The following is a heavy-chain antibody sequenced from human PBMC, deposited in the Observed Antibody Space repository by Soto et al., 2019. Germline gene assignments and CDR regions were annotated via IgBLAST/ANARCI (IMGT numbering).Heavy chain of an antibody. CDR1: GGTFSSYA. J-gene: IGHJ4*02. D-gene: IGHD3-22*01. CDR2: IIPIFGTP. CDR3: ARGTEYYYDSSGYLDY. Sequence: SVKVSCKASGGTFSSYAISWVRQAPGQGLEWMGGIIPIFGTPNYAQKFQGRVTITADESTSTAYMELSSLRSEDTAVYYCARGTEYYYDSSGYLDYWGQGTLVTVSS. V-gene: IGHV1-69*13.